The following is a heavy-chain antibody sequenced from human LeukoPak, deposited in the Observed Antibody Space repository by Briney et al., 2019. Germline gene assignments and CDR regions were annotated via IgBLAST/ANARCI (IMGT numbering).Heavy chain of an antibody. D-gene: IGHD5-12*01. Sequence: GGSLRLSCAASGFTFSSYAMNWVRQAPGKGLEWVSAICSNDNNTYYANSVKGRFTISRDNSKNTLYLQMNSLRAEDTAVYYCAKCYSGYVPDYFDYWGQGTLVTVSS. CDR1: GFTFSSYA. J-gene: IGHJ4*02. CDR2: ICSNDNNT. V-gene: IGHV3-23*01. CDR3: AKCYSGYVPDYFDY.